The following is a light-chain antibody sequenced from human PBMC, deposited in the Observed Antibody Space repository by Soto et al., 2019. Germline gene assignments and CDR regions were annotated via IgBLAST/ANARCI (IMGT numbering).Light chain of an antibody. CDR1: QSVSSN. J-gene: IGKJ1*01. CDR2: GAS. V-gene: IGKV3-15*01. Sequence: EIVMTQSPVTLSVSPGERATLSCRASQSVSSNFAWYQQKPGQAPRLLIYGASTRATGIPARFSGSGSGTEFPLTISSLQSEDFAVYYCQQYNNRPSWTFGQGTKVEIK. CDR3: QQYNNRPSWT.